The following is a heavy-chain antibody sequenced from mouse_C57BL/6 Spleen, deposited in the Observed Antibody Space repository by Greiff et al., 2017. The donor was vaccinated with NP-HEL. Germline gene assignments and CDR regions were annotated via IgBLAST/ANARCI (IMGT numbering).Heavy chain of an antibody. V-gene: IGHV1-81*01. Sequence: QVQLQQSGAELARPGASVKLSCKASGYTFTSYGISWVKQRTGQGLEWIGEIYPRSGNTYYNEKFKGKATLTADKSSSTAYMELRSLTSEDSAVYFCARSGYYGSSSSYWYFDVWGTGTTVTVSS. J-gene: IGHJ1*03. CDR1: GYTFTSYG. D-gene: IGHD1-1*01. CDR3: ARSGYYGSSSSYWYFDV. CDR2: IYPRSGNT.